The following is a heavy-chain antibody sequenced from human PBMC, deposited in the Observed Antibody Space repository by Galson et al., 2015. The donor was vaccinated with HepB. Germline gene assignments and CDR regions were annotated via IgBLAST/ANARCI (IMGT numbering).Heavy chain of an antibody. D-gene: IGHD3-3*01. Sequence: SLRLSCAASGFTFSSYAMHWVRQAPGKGLEWVAVISYDGSNKYYADSVKGRFTISGGNSKNTLYLQMNSLRAEDTAVYYCAREGGSYDFWSGYYYYGMDVWGQGTTVTVSS. CDR1: GFTFSSYA. CDR3: AREGGSYDFWSGYYYYGMDV. V-gene: IGHV3-30*04. J-gene: IGHJ6*02. CDR2: ISYDGSNK.